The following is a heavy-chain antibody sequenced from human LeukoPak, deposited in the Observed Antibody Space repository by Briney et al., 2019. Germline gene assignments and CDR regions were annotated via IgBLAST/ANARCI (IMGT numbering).Heavy chain of an antibody. V-gene: IGHV3-30*18. D-gene: IGHD4-17*01. CDR3: AKEGRYGDYVNY. CDR1: GFTFSSYG. Sequence: GGSLRLSCADSGFTFSSYGMHWVRQAPGKGLEWVAVISDDGSNKYYADCVKGRFTISRDNSKNTLYLQMNSLRAEDTAVYYCAKEGRYGDYVNYWGQGTLVTVSS. CDR2: ISDDGSNK. J-gene: IGHJ4*02.